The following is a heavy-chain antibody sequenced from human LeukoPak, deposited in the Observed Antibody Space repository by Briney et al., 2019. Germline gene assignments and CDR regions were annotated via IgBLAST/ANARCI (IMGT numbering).Heavy chain of an antibody. CDR2: IYSGGST. J-gene: IGHJ4*02. D-gene: IGHD3-22*01. Sequence: GGSLRLSCAASGFTVSSNYMSWVRQAPGKGLEWVSVIYSGGSTYSADSVKGRFTISRDNSKNTLYLQMNSLRAEDTAVYYCARDAAYDSSGYYSRWGQGTLVTVSS. CDR1: GFTVSSNY. CDR3: ARDAAYDSSGYYSR. V-gene: IGHV3-53*01.